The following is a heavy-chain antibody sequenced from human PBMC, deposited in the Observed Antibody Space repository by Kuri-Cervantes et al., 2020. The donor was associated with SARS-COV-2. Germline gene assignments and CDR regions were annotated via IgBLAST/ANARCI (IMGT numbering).Heavy chain of an antibody. CDR2: VNPKTGGT. Sequence: ASVKVSCKASGYTFTDYYIHWVRQAPGQGLEWMGWVNPKTGGTKYAQKLQGRVTMTRDTSTTTAYMELSRLRYDDTAVYYCVRFRYYDSSRHAYDIWGQGTMGTVSS. CDR1: GYTFTDYY. CDR3: VRFRYYDSSRHAYDI. J-gene: IGHJ3*02. D-gene: IGHD3-22*01. V-gene: IGHV1-2*02.